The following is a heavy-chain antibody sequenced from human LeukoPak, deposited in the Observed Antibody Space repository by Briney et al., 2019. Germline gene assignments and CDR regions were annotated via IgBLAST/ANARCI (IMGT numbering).Heavy chain of an antibody. V-gene: IGHV3-33*01. CDR2: IWYDGSNI. J-gene: IGHJ4*02. CDR1: GISFSSHG. D-gene: IGHD3-22*01. Sequence: GGSPRLSCAASGISFSSHGMHWVRQAPGEGLEWVAVIWYDGSNIYYADSVKGRFTISRDNSKNTLYLQMNSLRAEDTALYYCARARNDYDSNGFSFLDYWGQGALVTVSS. CDR3: ARARNDYDSNGFSFLDY.